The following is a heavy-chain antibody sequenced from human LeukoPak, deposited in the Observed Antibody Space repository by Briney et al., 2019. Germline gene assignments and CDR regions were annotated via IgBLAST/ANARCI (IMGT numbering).Heavy chain of an antibody. V-gene: IGHV3-20*04. J-gene: IGHJ4*02. CDR3: ARDSYDLYYFDY. Sequence: GGSLRLSXAASGFTFDDYGMSWVRQAPGKGLEWVSGINWNGGSTGYADSVKGRFTISRDNAKNSLYLQMNSLRAEDTALYYCARDSYDLYYFDYWGQGTLVTVSS. CDR2: INWNGGST. CDR1: GFTFDDYG. D-gene: IGHD3-3*01.